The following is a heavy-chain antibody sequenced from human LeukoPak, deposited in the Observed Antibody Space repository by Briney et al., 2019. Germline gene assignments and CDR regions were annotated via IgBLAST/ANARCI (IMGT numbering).Heavy chain of an antibody. CDR1: GFTFSSYS. J-gene: IGHJ4*02. V-gene: IGHV3-21*01. CDR2: ISSSSSYI. Sequence: PGGSLRLSCAASGFTFSSYSINWVRQAPGKGLEWVSSISSSSSYIYYADSVKGRFTISRDNAKNSLYLQMNSLRAEDTAVYYCARVSTMVRGAGFDYWGQGTLVTVSS. D-gene: IGHD3-10*01. CDR3: ARVSTMVRGAGFDY.